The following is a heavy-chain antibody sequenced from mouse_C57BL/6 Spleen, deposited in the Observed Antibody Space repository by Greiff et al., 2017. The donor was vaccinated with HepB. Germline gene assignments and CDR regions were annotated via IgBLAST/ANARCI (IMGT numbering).Heavy chain of an antibody. D-gene: IGHD1-1*01. CDR1: GYSITSGYY. Sequence: EVQLQQSGPGLVKPSQSLSLTCSVTGYSITSGYYWNWIRQFPGNKLEWMGYISYDGSNNYNPSLKNRISITRDTSKNQFFLKLNSVTTEDTATYYCARYYYGSSYGWYFDVWGTGTTVTVSS. CDR3: ARYYYGSSYGWYFDV. V-gene: IGHV3-6*01. J-gene: IGHJ1*03. CDR2: ISYDGSN.